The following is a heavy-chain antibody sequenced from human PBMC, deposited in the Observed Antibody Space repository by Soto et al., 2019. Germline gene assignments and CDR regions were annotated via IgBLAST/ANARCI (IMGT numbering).Heavy chain of an antibody. CDR1: GSTFTSYG. CDR2: ISAYTGNT. J-gene: IGHJ6*02. V-gene: IGHV1-18*04. D-gene: IGHD2-8*01. Sequence: QVQLVQSGGEVTKPGASVKVSCNSSGSTFTSYGVSWVRQAPGQGLEWMGWISAYTGNTKQAQKFQDRVTLTTEASTSTAYMELRSLRSDDTAVYYCARDRCTTDRCYTHHFDVWGQGTTVTVSS. CDR3: ARDRCTTDRCYTHHFDV.